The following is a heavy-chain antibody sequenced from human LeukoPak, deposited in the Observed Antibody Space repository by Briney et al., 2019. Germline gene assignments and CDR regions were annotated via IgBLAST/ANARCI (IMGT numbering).Heavy chain of an antibody. J-gene: IGHJ6*02. CDR2: IYYSGGT. CDR1: GGSISSYY. D-gene: IGHD2-8*01. CDR3: ARRGPSYGATSYYYGMDV. Sequence: SETLSLTCTVSGGSISSYYWSWIRQPPGKGLEWIGYIYYSGGTNYNPSLKSRVTISVDTSKNQFSLKLSSVTAADTAVYYCARRGPSYGATSYYYGMDVWGQGTTVTVSS. V-gene: IGHV4-59*08.